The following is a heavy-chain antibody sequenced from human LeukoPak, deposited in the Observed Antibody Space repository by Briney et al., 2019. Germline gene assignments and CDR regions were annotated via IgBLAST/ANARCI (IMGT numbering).Heavy chain of an antibody. CDR1: GGSISSYY. J-gene: IGHJ4*02. V-gene: IGHV4-59*08. D-gene: IGHD4-11*01. CDR2: IYYSGST. CDR3: ARHSPPGNSKSPYLFDY. Sequence: SETLSLTCTVSGGSISSYYWSWIRQPPGKGLEWIGYIYYSGSTNYNPSLKSRVTISLDTSKNQFSLKLSSVTAADTAVYYCARHSPPGNSKSPYLFDYWGQGTLVTVSS.